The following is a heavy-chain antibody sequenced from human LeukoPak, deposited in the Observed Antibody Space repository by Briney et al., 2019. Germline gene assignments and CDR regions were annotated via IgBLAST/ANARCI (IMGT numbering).Heavy chain of an antibody. V-gene: IGHV5-51*01. CDR1: GYSFASYW. Sequence: KIGESLKISCKGSGYSFASYWIAWVRQMPGKGLEWMGIIYPGDSDTRYSPSLQGQVTISVDTSIGTAYLQWSSLKASDTAIYYCARQNDFRLDYWGQGTLVTVSS. D-gene: IGHD3-3*01. CDR2: IYPGDSDT. J-gene: IGHJ4*02. CDR3: ARQNDFRLDY.